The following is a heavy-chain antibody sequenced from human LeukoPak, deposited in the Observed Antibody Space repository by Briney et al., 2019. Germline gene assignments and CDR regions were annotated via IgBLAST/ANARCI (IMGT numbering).Heavy chain of an antibody. V-gene: IGHV4-34*01. CDR2: INHSGST. Sequence: KPSETLSLTCAVYGGSFSGYYWSWIRQPPGKGLEWIGEINHSGSTNYNPSLKSRVTISVDTSKNQFSVKLSSVTAADTAVYYCARQFTTYDYVWGSYRYYFDYWGQGTLVTVSS. J-gene: IGHJ4*02. CDR3: ARQFTTYDYVWGSYRYYFDY. CDR1: GGSFSGYY. D-gene: IGHD3-16*02.